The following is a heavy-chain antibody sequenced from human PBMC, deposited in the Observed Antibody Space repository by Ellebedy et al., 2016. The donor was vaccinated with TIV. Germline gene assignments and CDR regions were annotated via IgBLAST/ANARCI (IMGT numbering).Heavy chain of an antibody. CDR3: ARAEDTTMVFHY. D-gene: IGHD5-18*01. Sequence: AASVKVSCKASGGTFSSYALNWVRQAPGQGLEWMGRIIPIVGIANYAQKFQGRVTITADKSTSTAYMELSSLRSDDTGVYFWARAEDTTMVFHYWGQGTLVTVSS. V-gene: IGHV1-69*04. CDR2: IIPIVGIA. J-gene: IGHJ4*02. CDR1: GGTFSSYA.